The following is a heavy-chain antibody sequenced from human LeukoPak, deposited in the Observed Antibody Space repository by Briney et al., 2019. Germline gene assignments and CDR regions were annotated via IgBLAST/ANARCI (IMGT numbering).Heavy chain of an antibody. CDR1: GYTFTSYD. D-gene: IGHD3-16*02. CDR2: MNPNSGNT. CDR3: ARGPPPMYYDYVWGSYRFWFDP. J-gene: IGHJ5*02. Sequence: ASVKVSCKASGYTFTSYDINWVRQATGQGLEWMGWMNPNSGNTGYAQKFQGRVTMTRNTSISTAYMELSSLRSEDTAVYYCARGPPPMYYDYVWGSYRFWFDPWGQGTLVTVSS. V-gene: IGHV1-8*01.